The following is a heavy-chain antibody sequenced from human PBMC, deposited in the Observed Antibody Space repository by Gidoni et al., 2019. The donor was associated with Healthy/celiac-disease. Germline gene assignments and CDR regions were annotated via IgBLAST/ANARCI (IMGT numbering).Heavy chain of an antibody. CDR3: AQYSSSPKPFDY. Sequence: QVQLVQPGAAVKKPGSSVKVSCKASGGTFSSYAISWVRQAPGQGLEWMGGIIPIFGTANYAQKFQGRVTITADESTSTAYMELSSLRSEDTAVYYCAQYSSSPKPFDYWGQGTLVTVSS. CDR1: GGTFSSYA. D-gene: IGHD6-13*01. J-gene: IGHJ4*02. CDR2: IIPIFGTA. V-gene: IGHV1-69*01.